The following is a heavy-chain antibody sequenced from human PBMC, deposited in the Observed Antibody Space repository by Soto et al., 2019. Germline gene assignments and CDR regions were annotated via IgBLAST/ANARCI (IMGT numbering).Heavy chain of an antibody. D-gene: IGHD2-2*01. CDR3: ARSQGSSTSLEIYYYYYYGMDV. J-gene: IGHJ6*02. CDR1: GDTFSSYA. Sequence: QVQLVQSGAEVKKPGSSVKVSCKASGDTFSSYAISWVRQAPGQGLEWMGGIIPISGTANYAQKFQGRVTITADESTSTVSMELSSLRSEDTAVYFCARSQGSSTSLEIYYYYYYGMDVWGQGTTVTVSS. V-gene: IGHV1-69*01. CDR2: IIPISGTA.